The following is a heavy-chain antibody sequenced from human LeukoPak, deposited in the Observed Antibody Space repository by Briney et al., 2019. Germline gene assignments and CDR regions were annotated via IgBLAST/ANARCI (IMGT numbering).Heavy chain of an antibody. CDR1: GFTFSSYG. CDR3: AKDWFACSGGSRYSPLGY. J-gene: IGHJ4*02. CDR2: IWYGGSNK. Sequence: GGSLRLSCAASGFTFSSYGMHWVRQAPGKGLEWVAVIWYGGSNKYYADSVKGRFTISRDNSKNTLYLQMNSLRAEDTAVYYCAKDWFACSGGSRYSPLGYWGQGTLVTVSS. D-gene: IGHD2-15*01. V-gene: IGHV3-30*02.